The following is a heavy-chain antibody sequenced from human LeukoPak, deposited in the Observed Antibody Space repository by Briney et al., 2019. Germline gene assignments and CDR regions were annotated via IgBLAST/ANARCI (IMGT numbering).Heavy chain of an antibody. Sequence: PSETLSLTCTVSGGSISSSSHYWGWIRQPPGKGPEWIGSLYYSGSTYYNPSLKSRVTISVDTSKNQFSPKLSSVTATDTAVYYCARHDCTTTSCLYFYGMDVWGQGTTVTVSS. CDR2: LYYSGST. CDR3: ARHDCTTTSCLYFYGMDV. J-gene: IGHJ6*02. V-gene: IGHV4-39*01. D-gene: IGHD2-2*01. CDR1: GGSISSSSHY.